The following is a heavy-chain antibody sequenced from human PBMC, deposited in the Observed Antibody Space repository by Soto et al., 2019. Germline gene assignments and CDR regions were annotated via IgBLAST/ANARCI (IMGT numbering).Heavy chain of an antibody. D-gene: IGHD4-17*01. CDR2: IYYSGST. CDR1: GGSISSYY. V-gene: IGHV4-59*01. J-gene: IGHJ5*02. CDR3: ARAHDYGERFDP. Sequence: SSETLSLTCTVSGGSISSYYWSWIRQPPGKGLEWIGYIYYSGSTNYNPSLKSRVTISVDTSKNQFSLKLSSVTAADTAVYYCARAHDYGERFDPWGQGTLVTVSS.